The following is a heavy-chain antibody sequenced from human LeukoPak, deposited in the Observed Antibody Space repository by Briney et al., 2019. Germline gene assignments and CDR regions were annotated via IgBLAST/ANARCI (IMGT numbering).Heavy chain of an antibody. V-gene: IGHV4-34*01. CDR2: INHSGST. J-gene: IGHJ3*02. CDR3: ARGATVNAFDI. D-gene: IGHD4-17*01. CDR1: GGSFSGYY. Sequence: SETLSLTCAIYGGSFSGYYWSWIRQPPGKGLEWIGEINHSGSTNYNPSLKSRVTISVDTSKNQFSLKLSSVTAADTAVYYCARGATVNAFDIWAKGTMVTVSS.